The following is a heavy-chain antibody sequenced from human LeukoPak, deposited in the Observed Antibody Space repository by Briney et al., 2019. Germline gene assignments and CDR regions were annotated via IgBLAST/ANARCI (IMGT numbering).Heavy chain of an antibody. CDR2: IWYDGSNK. D-gene: IGHD2-2*02. CDR1: GFTFSSYA. V-gene: IGHV3-33*08. Sequence: PGGSLRLSCAASGFTFSSYAMHWVRQAPGKGLEWVAVIWYDGSNKYYADSVKGRFTISRDNSKNTLYLQMNSLRAEDTAVYYCARDLSIVVVPAAIHGWWFDPWGQGTLVTVSS. CDR3: ARDLSIVVVPAAIHGWWFDP. J-gene: IGHJ5*02.